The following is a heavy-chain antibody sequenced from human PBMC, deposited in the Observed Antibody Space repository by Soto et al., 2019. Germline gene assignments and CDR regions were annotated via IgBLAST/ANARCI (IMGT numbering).Heavy chain of an antibody. J-gene: IGHJ6*02. Sequence: QVHLLLQSGAEVKTPGSSVKVSCKASGGNPSNSAISWVRQAPGQGLEWMGGIMPVFGIVSYAQNFQGRVTITADESTSTADMELSSLRSEDTAVYFCAGGRILVAGSSAYYGMDVWGQGTTVTVS. V-gene: IGHV1-69*01. CDR3: AGGRILVAGSSAYYGMDV. D-gene: IGHD6-19*01. CDR1: GGNPSNSA. CDR2: IMPVFGIV.